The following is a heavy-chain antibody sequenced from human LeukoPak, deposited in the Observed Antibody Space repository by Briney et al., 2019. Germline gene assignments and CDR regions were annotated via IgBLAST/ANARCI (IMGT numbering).Heavy chain of an antibody. CDR2: IIPIFGTA. Sequence: SVKVSCKASGGTFSSYAISWVRQAPGQGLEWMGGIIPIFGTANYAQKFQGRVTITTDESTSTAYMELSSLRSEDTAVYYCASVGNYYDSSGNMGYYYYYMDVWGKGTTVTVSS. CDR3: ASVGNYYDSSGNMGYYYYYMDV. V-gene: IGHV1-69*05. D-gene: IGHD3-22*01. J-gene: IGHJ6*03. CDR1: GGTFSSYA.